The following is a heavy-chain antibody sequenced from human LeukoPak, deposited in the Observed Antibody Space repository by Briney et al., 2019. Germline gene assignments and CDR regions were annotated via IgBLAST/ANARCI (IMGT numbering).Heavy chain of an antibody. J-gene: IGHJ4*02. V-gene: IGHV3-30*18. D-gene: IGHD3-22*01. CDR1: GFTFSNAW. CDR3: AKGHYYDSSGYYEVDY. Sequence: PGGSLRLSCAASGFTFSNAWMSWVRQAPGKGLEWVAVISYDGSNKYYADSVKGRFTISRDNSKNTLYLQMNSLRAEDTAVYYCAKGHYYDSSGYYEVDYWGQGTLVTDSS. CDR2: ISYDGSNK.